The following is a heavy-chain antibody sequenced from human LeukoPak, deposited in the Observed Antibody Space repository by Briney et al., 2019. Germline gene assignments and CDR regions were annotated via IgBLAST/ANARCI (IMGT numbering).Heavy chain of an antibody. J-gene: IGHJ4*02. D-gene: IGHD5-18*01. CDR3: ASNGYSYGGGIDY. Sequence: SETLSLTCTVSGGSISSYYWSWIRQPAGKGLEWIGRIYTSGSTNYNPSLKSRVTISVDKSKNQFSLKLSSVTAADTAVYYCASNGYSYGGGIDYWGQGTLVTVSS. CDR1: GGSISSYY. CDR2: IYTSGST. V-gene: IGHV4-4*07.